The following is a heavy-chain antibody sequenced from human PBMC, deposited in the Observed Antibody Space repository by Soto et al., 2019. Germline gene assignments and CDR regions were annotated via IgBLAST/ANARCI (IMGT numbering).Heavy chain of an antibody. CDR3: ARRGGYCSSTSCYYYYYGMDV. Sequence: EVQLVESGGGLVQPGGSLRLSCAASGFTFSSYWMSWVRQAPGKGLEWVANIKQDGSEKYYVDSVKGRFTISRDNAKNSLYLQMNSLRAEDTAVYYCARRGGYCSSTSCYYYYYGMDVWGQGTTVTVSS. D-gene: IGHD2-2*01. J-gene: IGHJ6*02. CDR1: GFTFSSYW. V-gene: IGHV3-7*05. CDR2: IKQDGSEK.